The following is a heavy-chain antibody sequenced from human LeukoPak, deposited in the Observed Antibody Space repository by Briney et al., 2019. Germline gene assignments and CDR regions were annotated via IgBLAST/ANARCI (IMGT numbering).Heavy chain of an antibody. V-gene: IGHV4-39*01. CDR3: ARSSGMGIHNWFDP. D-gene: IGHD1-1*01. CDR1: GDSIRGSSYY. J-gene: IGHJ5*02. CDR2: IYYSGST. Sequence: SETLSLTCSVSGDSIRGSSYYWGWIRQPPGKGLEWIGSIYYSGSTYYNPSLKSRVTISVDTSKNQFSLKQSSVTAAATAVYYSARSSGMGIHNWFDPWGQGTLVTVSS.